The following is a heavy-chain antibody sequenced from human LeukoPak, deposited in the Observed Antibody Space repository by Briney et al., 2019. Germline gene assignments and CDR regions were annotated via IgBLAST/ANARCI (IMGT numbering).Heavy chain of an antibody. Sequence: PGGSLRLSCAASGFSVSGHYMSWVRQAPGKGLEWVSVLYSGGDTYYADSVKGRFTISRDTSKNTLYLQMNGLRAEDTAVYYCARGNTGYSSARGRDFDYWGQGTLVTVSS. CDR2: LYSGGDT. CDR1: GFSVSGHY. V-gene: IGHV3-66*01. D-gene: IGHD6-19*01. J-gene: IGHJ4*02. CDR3: ARGNTGYSSARGRDFDY.